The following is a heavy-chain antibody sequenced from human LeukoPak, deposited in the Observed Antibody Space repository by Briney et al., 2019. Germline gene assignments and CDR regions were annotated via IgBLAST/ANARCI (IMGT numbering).Heavy chain of an antibody. D-gene: IGHD3-22*01. CDR3: ARLHPHYYDSSGYYYFDY. CDR1: GGTFSSYA. CDR2: IIPIFGTA. V-gene: IGHV1-69*06. J-gene: IGHJ4*02. Sequence: GASVKVSCKASGGTFSSYAISWVRQAPGQGLEWMGGIIPIFGTANYAQKFQGRVTITADKSTSTAYMELSSLRSEDTAVYYCARLHPHYYDSSGYYYFDYWGQGTLVTVSS.